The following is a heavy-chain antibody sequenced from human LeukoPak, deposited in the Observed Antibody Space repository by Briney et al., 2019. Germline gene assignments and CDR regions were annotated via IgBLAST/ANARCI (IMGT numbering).Heavy chain of an antibody. CDR2: IYYSGST. D-gene: IGHD3-22*01. CDR1: GGSISSYY. V-gene: IGHV4-59*01. J-gene: IGHJ2*01. Sequence: SETLSLTCSVSGGSISSYYWSWIRQPPGKGLEWIGYIYYSGSTNYNPSLKSRVTISVDTSKNQFSLKLSSVTAADTAVYYCARSIDSSGPGCFDLWGRGTLVTVSS. CDR3: ARSIDSSGPGCFDL.